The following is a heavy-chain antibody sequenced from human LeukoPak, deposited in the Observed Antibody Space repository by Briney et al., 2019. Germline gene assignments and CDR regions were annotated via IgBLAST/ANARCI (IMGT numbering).Heavy chain of an antibody. CDR3: ARVKGIAAAGTGMSHKTYYFDY. V-gene: IGHV1-2*02. CDR1: GYTFTDYY. CDR2: INPNSGGT. J-gene: IGHJ4*02. D-gene: IGHD6-13*01. Sequence: ASVKVSCKASGYTFTDYYMHWVRQAPGQGLEWMGWINPNSGGTNYAQKFQGRVTMTRDTSISTAYMELSRLRSDDTAVYYCARVKGIAAAGTGMSHKTYYFDYWGQGTLVTVSS.